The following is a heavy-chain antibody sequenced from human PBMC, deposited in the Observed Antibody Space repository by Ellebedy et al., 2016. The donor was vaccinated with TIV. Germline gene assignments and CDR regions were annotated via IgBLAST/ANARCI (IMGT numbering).Heavy chain of an antibody. V-gene: IGHV3-74*01. J-gene: IGHJ4*02. CDR1: GFSFSDYS. CDR3: VRDQMGSSYPFDY. CDR2: IHSDGRTT. Sequence: GGSLRLSXAASGFSFSDYSMHWVRQAPGKGLVWVSRIHSDGRTTSYADSVKGRFTISRDSAKNMLYLQMNSLRAEDTAVFYCVRDQMGSSYPFDYWGQGTLVTVSS. D-gene: IGHD5-24*01.